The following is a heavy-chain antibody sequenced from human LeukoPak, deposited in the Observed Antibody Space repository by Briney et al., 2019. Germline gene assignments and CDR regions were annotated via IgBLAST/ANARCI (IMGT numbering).Heavy chain of an antibody. D-gene: IGHD3-16*01. V-gene: IGHV4-39*02. CDR1: GGSISSSPYY. CDR3: ASAPRQASIGGLDY. J-gene: IGHJ4*02. Sequence: SETLSLTCTVSGGSISSSPYYWGWIRQPPGKGLEWIGASSNTGVTYYNPSLRSRVTIFADTSKNHFSLNLRSVTAADTALYYCASAPRQASIGGLDYWGQGTLVTVSS. CDR2: SSNTGVT.